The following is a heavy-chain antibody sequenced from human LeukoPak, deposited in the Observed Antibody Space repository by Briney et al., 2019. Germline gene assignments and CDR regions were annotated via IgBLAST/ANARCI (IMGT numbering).Heavy chain of an antibody. Sequence: GASVKVSCKASGYTFTSYGISWVRQAPGQGLEWMGWISAYNGNTNYAQKLQGRVTMTTDTSTSTAYMELRSLRSDDTAVYYCARDSPPPDSDIVVPPAAIPNWFDPWGQGTLVTVSS. V-gene: IGHV1-18*01. CDR2: ISAYNGNT. D-gene: IGHD2-2*02. CDR3: ARDSPPPDSDIVVPPAAIPNWFDP. CDR1: GYTFTSYG. J-gene: IGHJ5*02.